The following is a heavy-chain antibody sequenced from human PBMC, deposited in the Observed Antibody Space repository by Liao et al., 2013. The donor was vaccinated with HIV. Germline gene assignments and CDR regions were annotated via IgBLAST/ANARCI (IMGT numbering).Heavy chain of an antibody. D-gene: IGHD4-17*01. CDR1: GDSISSTSNY. J-gene: IGHJ2*01. V-gene: IGHV4-39*07. CDR2: IFYSGST. CDR3: ARNSGYGDYSEVYRSRYFDL. Sequence: QLRFQESGPGLEKPPETLSLTCTVSGDSISSTSNYWGWIRQPPEGLEWIGSIFYSGSTYYNPSLKSRVTISLDTSKRQFSLKLNSVTAADTAVYYCARNSGYGDYSEVYRSRYFDLWGRGTLVTVSS.